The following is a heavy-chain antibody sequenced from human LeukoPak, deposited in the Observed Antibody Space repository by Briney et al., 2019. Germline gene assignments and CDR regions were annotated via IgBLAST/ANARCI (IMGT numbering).Heavy chain of an antibody. Sequence: QPGGTLRLSCAASGFTFSRYGMSWVRQAPGKGLEWVSAISGSGGSTYYADSVKGRFTISRDNSKNTLYLQMNSLRAEDTAVYYCAKGNWNDPYYWGQGTLVTVSS. CDR3: AKGNWNDPYY. CDR2: ISGSGGST. D-gene: IGHD1-1*01. CDR1: GFTFSRYG. J-gene: IGHJ4*02. V-gene: IGHV3-23*01.